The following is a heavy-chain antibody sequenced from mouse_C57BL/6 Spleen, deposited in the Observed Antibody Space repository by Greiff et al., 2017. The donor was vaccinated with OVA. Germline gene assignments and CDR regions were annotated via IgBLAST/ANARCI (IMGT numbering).Heavy chain of an antibody. CDR3: ARRYGSSYPFAY. CDR1: GYTFTSYG. V-gene: IGHV1-81*01. D-gene: IGHD1-1*01. J-gene: IGHJ3*01. Sequence: QVQLQQSGAELARPGASVKLSCKASGYTFTSYGISWVKQRTGQGLEWIGEIYPRSGNTYYNEKFKGKATITADTSSNTAYLQLSSLTSEDTAVYYCARRYGSSYPFAYWGQGTLVTVSA. CDR2: IYPRSGNT.